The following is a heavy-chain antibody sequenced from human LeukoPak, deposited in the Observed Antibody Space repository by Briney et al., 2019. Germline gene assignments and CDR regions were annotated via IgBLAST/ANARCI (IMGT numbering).Heavy chain of an antibody. V-gene: IGHV3-30*02. Sequence: GGSLRLSCAASGFTFSSYGMHWVRQAPGKGLEWVAFIRYDGSNKYYADSVKGRFTISRDNSKNTLYLQMNSLRAEDTAVYYCAKALSRSSSSGSYYFDYWGQGTLVTVSS. D-gene: IGHD6-6*01. CDR3: AKALSRSSSSGSYYFDY. CDR1: GFTFSSYG. J-gene: IGHJ4*02. CDR2: IRYDGSNK.